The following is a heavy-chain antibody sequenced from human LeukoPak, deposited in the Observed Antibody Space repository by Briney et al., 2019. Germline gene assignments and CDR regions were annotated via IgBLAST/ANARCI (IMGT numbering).Heavy chain of an antibody. CDR1: GDSVSSNSAA. D-gene: IGHD6-19*01. CDR3: ARDLGWAWIFDY. V-gene: IGHV6-1*01. Sequence: SQTLSLTFAISGDSVSSNSAAWNWLRQSPSRGLEWLGRTYYRSKWYNDYAVSVKSLITINPDTSKNQFSLQLNSVTPEDTAVYYCARDLGWAWIFDYWGQGTLVTVSS. J-gene: IGHJ4*02. CDR2: TYYRSKWYN.